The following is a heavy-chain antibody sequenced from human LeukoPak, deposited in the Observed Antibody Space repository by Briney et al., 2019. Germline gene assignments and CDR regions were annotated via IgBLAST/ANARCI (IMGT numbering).Heavy chain of an antibody. D-gene: IGHD3-22*01. V-gene: IGHV3-21*01. CDR3: AREVSEGFDF. CDR1: GFTFSGYS. CDR2: FGTRSTSI. J-gene: IGHJ4*02. Sequence: GGPLRLSCTAPGFTFSGYSMNWIRQAPGKGLEWVSSFGTRSTSIYHAGSVKGRFAISRDNAKNSLYLQMNSLRAEDTALYYCAREVSEGFDFWGQGTLVTVSS.